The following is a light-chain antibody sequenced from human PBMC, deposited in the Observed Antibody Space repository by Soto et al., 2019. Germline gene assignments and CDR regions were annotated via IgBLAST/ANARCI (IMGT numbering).Light chain of an antibody. Sequence: DIQLTQSPSFVSASVGDRVTVTCRASQGIGSYLAWYQQKPGKAPKLLIYAASTLQSGVPSRFSGSGSGTEFTLTISSLQPEDFATYYCQQLNSYPRTFGQGTRLEI. J-gene: IGKJ5*01. CDR1: QGIGSY. V-gene: IGKV1-9*01. CDR3: QQLNSYPRT. CDR2: AAS.